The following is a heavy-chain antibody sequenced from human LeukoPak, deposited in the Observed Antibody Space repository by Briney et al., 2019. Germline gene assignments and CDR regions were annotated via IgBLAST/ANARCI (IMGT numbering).Heavy chain of an antibody. D-gene: IGHD4-11*01. V-gene: IGHV3-23*01. CDR2: ISGSGGST. CDR3: AKAQFLGYSNSYYFDY. CDR1: GFTFSSYA. J-gene: IGHJ4*02. Sequence: GGSLRLSCAASGFTFSSYAMSWVRQAPGKGLEWVSAISGSGGSTYYADSVRGRFTISRDNSKNTLSLQMNSLRAEDTAVYYCAKAQFLGYSNSYYFDYWGQGTLVTVSS.